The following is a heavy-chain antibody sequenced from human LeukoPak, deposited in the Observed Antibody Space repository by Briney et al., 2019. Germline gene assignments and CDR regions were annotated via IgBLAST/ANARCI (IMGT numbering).Heavy chain of an antibody. V-gene: IGHV1-2*02. J-gene: IGHJ4*02. CDR3: AKGIVGRGWPNYFDY. Sequence: ASVKVSCKASGYTFTGYYMHWVRQAPGQGLEWMGWINPNSGDTHYAQKFQGRVTMTRDTSISTAYMELSRLRSDDTAVYYCAKGIVGRGWPNYFDYWGQGTLVTVSS. CDR2: INPNSGDT. D-gene: IGHD6-19*01. CDR1: GYTFTGYY.